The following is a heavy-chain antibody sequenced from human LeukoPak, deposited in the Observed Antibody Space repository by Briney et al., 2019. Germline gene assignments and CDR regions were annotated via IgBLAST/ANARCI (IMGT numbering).Heavy chain of an antibody. CDR3: ASKSVVVPAAIWGPYDAFDI. CDR1: GFTFSSYS. J-gene: IGHJ3*02. CDR2: ISSSSSYI. V-gene: IGHV3-21*01. Sequence: GGSLRLSCAASGFTFSSYSMNWVRQAPGTGLEWVSSISSSSSYIYYADSVKGRFTISRDNAKNSLYKQMNSLRAEDTAVYYCASKSVVVPAAIWGPYDAFDIWGQGTMVTVSS. D-gene: IGHD2-2*02.